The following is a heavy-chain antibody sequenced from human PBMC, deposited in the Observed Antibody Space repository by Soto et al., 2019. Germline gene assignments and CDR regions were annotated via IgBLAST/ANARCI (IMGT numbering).Heavy chain of an antibody. J-gene: IGHJ4*02. CDR3: ARDGRAETGMGSYYFDY. V-gene: IGHV3-48*01. CDR1: GFTFSSYS. Sequence: GGSLRLSCAASGFTFSSYSMNWVRQAPGKGLEWVSYISSSSSTIYYADSVKGRFTISRDNAKNSLYLQMNSLRAEDTAVYYCARDGRAETGMGSYYFDYWGQGTLVTVSS. D-gene: IGHD3-9*01. CDR2: ISSSSSTI.